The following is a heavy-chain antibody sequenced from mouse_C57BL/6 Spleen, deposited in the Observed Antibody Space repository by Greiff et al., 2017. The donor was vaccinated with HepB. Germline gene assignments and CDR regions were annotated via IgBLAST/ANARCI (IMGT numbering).Heavy chain of an antibody. CDR3: ARGDYDGENAVGY. D-gene: IGHD2-4*01. Sequence: QVQLQQPGAELVRPGSSVKLSCKASGYTFTSYWMDWVKQRPGQGLEWIGNIYPSDSDTHYNQKFKDKATLTVDKSSSTAYMQLSSLTSEDSAVYFCARGDYDGENAVGYWGQRTSVTVSS. CDR1: GYTFTSYW. V-gene: IGHV1-61*01. CDR2: IYPSDSDT. J-gene: IGHJ4*01.